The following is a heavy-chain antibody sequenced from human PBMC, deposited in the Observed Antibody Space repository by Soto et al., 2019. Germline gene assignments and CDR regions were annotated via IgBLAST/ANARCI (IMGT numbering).Heavy chain of an antibody. Sequence: SETLSLTCAVYGGSFSGYYWSGIRQTPGKGLEWIGEINHSGSTNYNPSLKSRVTISVDTAKNQFSLKLTSVTAADTGVYYCARYRGRITVSSKPLGEWFDPWGQGTLVTVSS. D-gene: IGHD3-16*01. V-gene: IGHV4-34*01. CDR1: GGSFSGYY. CDR2: INHSGST. CDR3: ARYRGRITVSSKPLGEWFDP. J-gene: IGHJ5*02.